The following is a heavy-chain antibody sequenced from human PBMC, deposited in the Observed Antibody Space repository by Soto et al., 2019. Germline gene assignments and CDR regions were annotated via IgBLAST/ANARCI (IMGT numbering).Heavy chain of an antibody. Sequence: QVQLVQSGAEVKKPGASVKVSCKASGYTFTSYGISWVRQAPGQGLEWMGWISAYNGNTNYAQKFQGRVTMTTDTSTSTAYMGLRGLRSDDTAVYYCAREAPRITRPGMDVWGQGTTVTVSS. CDR3: AREAPRITRPGMDV. J-gene: IGHJ6*02. D-gene: IGHD3-10*01. CDR2: ISAYNGNT. CDR1: GYTFTSYG. V-gene: IGHV1-18*01.